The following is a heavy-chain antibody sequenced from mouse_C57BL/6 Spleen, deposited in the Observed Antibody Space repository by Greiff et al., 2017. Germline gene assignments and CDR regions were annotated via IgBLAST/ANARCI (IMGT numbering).Heavy chain of an antibody. CDR1: GYTFTSYW. J-gene: IGHJ1*03. CDR3: ARHYCSPFWYFDV. D-gene: IGHD1-1*01. Sequence: QVQLQQSGAELAKPGASVKLSCKASGYTFTSYWMHWVKQRPGQGLEWIGYINPSSGYTKYNQKFKDKATLTADKSSSTAYMQLSSLTYEDSSVYYCARHYCSPFWYFDVWGTGTTVTVSS. V-gene: IGHV1-7*01. CDR2: INPSSGYT.